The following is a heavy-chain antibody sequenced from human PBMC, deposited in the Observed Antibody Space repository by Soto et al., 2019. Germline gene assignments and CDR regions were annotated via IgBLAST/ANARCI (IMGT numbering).Heavy chain of an antibody. D-gene: IGHD3-10*01. V-gene: IGHV3-23*01. CDR1: GFTLSSYG. CDR3: AKGAYYHGSGSYFPFDY. J-gene: IGHJ4*02. CDR2: ISGSGGST. Sequence: GGSLRLSCAASGFTLSSYGMSWVRQAPGKGLEWVSAISGSGGSTYYADSVKGRFTISRDNSKNTLYLQMNSLRAEDTAVYYCAKGAYYHGSGSYFPFDYWGQGTLVTVSS.